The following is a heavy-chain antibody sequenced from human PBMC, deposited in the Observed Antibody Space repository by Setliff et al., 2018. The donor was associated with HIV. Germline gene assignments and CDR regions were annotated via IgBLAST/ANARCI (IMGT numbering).Heavy chain of an antibody. CDR3: TSGASLLGAKEVFFDY. Sequence: KAGGSLRLSCAASGFGFSDAWMSWVRQAPGKGLEWVGRIKSKTDGGTTEYAAPVKGRFSISRDDSKNTLSLQMNSLKIEDTAVYYCTSGASLLGAKEVFFDYWGQGALVTVSS. CDR1: GFGFSDAW. D-gene: IGHD1-26*01. CDR2: IKSKTDGGTT. V-gene: IGHV3-15*01. J-gene: IGHJ4*02.